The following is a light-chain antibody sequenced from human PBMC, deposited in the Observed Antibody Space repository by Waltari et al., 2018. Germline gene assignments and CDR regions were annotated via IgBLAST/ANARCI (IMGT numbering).Light chain of an antibody. CDR3: CSYAGSVV. Sequence: QSALTQPRSLSGSPGQSVTIPCPGTSRDVGGYDYVSWYQQHPGKAPKLMIYDVTKRPSGVPDRFSGSKSGNTASLTISGLQAEDEADYYCCSYAGSVVFGGGTKLTVL. CDR2: DVT. J-gene: IGLJ2*01. V-gene: IGLV2-11*01. CDR1: SRDVGGYDY.